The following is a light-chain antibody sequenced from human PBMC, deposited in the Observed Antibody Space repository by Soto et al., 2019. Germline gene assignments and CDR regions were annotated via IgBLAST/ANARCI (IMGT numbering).Light chain of an antibody. CDR2: EVS. Sequence: QSVLAQPASVSGSPGQSIAISCTGTSSDIGAYDYVSWYQQFPDKPPKLIIYEVSDRPSGVSDRFSGSKSVNTATLTISRLQAEDEADYYCSSYTSSSTRVFGTGTKVTVL. CDR3: SSYTSSSTRV. CDR1: SSDIGAYDY. V-gene: IGLV2-14*03. J-gene: IGLJ1*01.